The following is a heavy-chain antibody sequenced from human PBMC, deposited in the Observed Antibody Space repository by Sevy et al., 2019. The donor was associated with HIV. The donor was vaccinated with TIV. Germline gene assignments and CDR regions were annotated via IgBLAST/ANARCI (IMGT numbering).Heavy chain of an antibody. Sequence: GGSLRLSCAISGFTFNDKYIIWVRQAPGKGLEWVSVIFSSGSTYYADSAKGRFTISRDNSKNIVDLQMNSVRAEDTAVYYCVSLFLSYRSGWSYFDYWGQGTLVTVSS. J-gene: IGHJ4*02. D-gene: IGHD6-19*01. CDR3: VSLFLSYRSGWSYFDY. CDR1: GFTFNDKY. CDR2: IFSSGST. V-gene: IGHV3-66*02.